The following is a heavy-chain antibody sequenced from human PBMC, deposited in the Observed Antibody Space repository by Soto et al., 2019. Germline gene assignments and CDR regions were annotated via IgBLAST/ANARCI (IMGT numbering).Heavy chain of an antibody. CDR1: GYTFTSYD. D-gene: IGHD3-10*01. Sequence: QVQLVQSGAEVKKPGASVKVSCKASGYTFTSYDINWVRQATGQGLEWMGWMNPSSGNTGYAQKFQGRVTMTRNTSISTAYMELSSLRSEDTAVYYCARGINYYASGDDAFDIWGQGTMVTVSS. V-gene: IGHV1-8*01. CDR2: MNPSSGNT. J-gene: IGHJ3*02. CDR3: ARGINYYASGDDAFDI.